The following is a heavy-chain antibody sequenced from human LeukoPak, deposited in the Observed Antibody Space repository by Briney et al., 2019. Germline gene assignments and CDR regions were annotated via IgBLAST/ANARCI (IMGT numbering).Heavy chain of an antibody. CDR3: AREGYDFWSGYERHYFDY. D-gene: IGHD3-3*01. J-gene: IGHJ4*02. CDR2: ISSSGSTI. Sequence: PGGSLRLSCAASGFTFSSYWMSWIRQAPGKGLEWVSYISSSGSTIYYADSVKGRFTISRDNAKNSLYLQMNSLRAEDTAVYYCAREGYDFWSGYERHYFDYWGQGTLVTVSS. CDR1: GFTFSSYW. V-gene: IGHV3-11*04.